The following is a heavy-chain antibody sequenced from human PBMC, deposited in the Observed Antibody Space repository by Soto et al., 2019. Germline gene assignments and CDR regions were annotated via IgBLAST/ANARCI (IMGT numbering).Heavy chain of an antibody. CDR1: GYTFTSYG. Sequence: ASVKVSCKASGYTFTSYGISWVRQAPGQGLEWMGWISAYNGNTNYAQKLQGRVTMTTDTSTSTAYMELRSLRSDDTAVYYCARVFVDTAMVPLLSRPSVDYWGQGTLVTVSS. CDR3: ARVFVDTAMVPLLSRPSVDY. V-gene: IGHV1-18*01. J-gene: IGHJ4*02. CDR2: ISAYNGNT. D-gene: IGHD5-18*01.